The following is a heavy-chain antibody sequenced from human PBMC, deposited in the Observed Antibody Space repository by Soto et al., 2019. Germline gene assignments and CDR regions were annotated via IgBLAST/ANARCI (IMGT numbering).Heavy chain of an antibody. J-gene: IGHJ4*01. V-gene: IGHV1-69*13. Sequence: PVKVSCKASGGTFSRYPIAWVRQAPGHGLEWMGQIIPIFGTISHAQNFQGRITITADESTSTAYMELSSLRSDDTAVYYCARPRTVAATKGYDYWG. CDR2: IIPIFGTI. CDR1: GGTFSRYP. CDR3: ARPRTVAATKGYDY. D-gene: IGHD4-4*01.